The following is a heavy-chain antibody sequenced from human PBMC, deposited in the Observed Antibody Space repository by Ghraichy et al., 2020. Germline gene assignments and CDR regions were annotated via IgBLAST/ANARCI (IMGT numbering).Heavy chain of an antibody. Sequence: ASVKVSCKASGYTFTSYDINWVRQATGQGLEWMGWMNPNSGNTGYAQKFQGRVTMTRNTSISTAYMELSSLRSEDTAVYYCARGTGSGYSSSWYVPSVLGSYYYGMDVWGQGTTVTVSS. V-gene: IGHV1-8*01. CDR1: GYTFTSYD. J-gene: IGHJ6*02. CDR2: MNPNSGNT. CDR3: ARGTGSGYSSSWYVPSVLGSYYYGMDV. D-gene: IGHD6-13*01.